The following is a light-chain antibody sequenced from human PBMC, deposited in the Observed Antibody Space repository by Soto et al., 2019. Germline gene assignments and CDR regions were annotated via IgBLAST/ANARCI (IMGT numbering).Light chain of an antibody. CDR3: QQRSNWPPL. V-gene: IGKV3-11*01. CDR2: DAS. J-gene: IGKJ4*01. CDR1: QSVSSY. Sequence: EIVLTQSPSTLSLSPGERATLSCRASQSVSSYLAWYQQKPGQVPRLLIYDASNRATAIPARFSRSGSGTDVPLTISSLEPEDFALYYCQQRSNWPPLFGGGTKVEIK.